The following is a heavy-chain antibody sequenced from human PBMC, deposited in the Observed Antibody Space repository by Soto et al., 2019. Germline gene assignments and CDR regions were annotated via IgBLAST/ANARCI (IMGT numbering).Heavy chain of an antibody. D-gene: IGHD6-13*01. CDR3: ARHGKQQMVRGYYYYYRMDV. CDR2: IYPDDSDT. Sequence: GESLKISCKGSGYSFTSYWIGWVRQMPGKGLEWMGIIYPDDSDTRYSPSFQGQVTISADKSISTAYLQWSSLKASDTAMYYCARHGKQQMVRGYYYYYRMDVWGQGTKVTVSS. J-gene: IGHJ6*02. V-gene: IGHV5-51*01. CDR1: GYSFTSYW.